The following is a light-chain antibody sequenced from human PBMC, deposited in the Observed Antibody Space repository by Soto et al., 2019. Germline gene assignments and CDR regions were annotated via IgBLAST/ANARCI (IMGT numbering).Light chain of an antibody. Sequence: EILMMQSPATLSVSPRETVTFSCRASRSVSNRLAWYQHKPGEAPRLLFSDASNRATGIPPKFSGSGSVTEFTLTVDSLQSDDIAVYYCQQYYNWPVTFGGGTKVDIK. CDR1: RSVSNR. J-gene: IGKJ4*01. CDR3: QQYYNWPVT. CDR2: DAS. V-gene: IGKV3-15*01.